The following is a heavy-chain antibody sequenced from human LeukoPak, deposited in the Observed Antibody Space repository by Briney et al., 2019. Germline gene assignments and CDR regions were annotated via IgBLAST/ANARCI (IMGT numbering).Heavy chain of an antibody. CDR1: GGSFSGYY. J-gene: IGHJ5*02. D-gene: IGHD3-3*01. Sequence: PSETLSLTCAVYGGSFSGYYWSWIRQPPGKGLEWIGEINHSGSTNYNPSLKSRVTISVDTSKNQFSLKLSSVTAADTAVYYCARSEYDLWSGYQVNWFDPWGQGTLVTVSS. V-gene: IGHV4-34*01. CDR2: INHSGST. CDR3: ARSEYDLWSGYQVNWFDP.